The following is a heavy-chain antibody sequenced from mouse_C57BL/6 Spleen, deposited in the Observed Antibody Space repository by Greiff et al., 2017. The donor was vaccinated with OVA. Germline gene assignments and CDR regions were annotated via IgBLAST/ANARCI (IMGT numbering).Heavy chain of an antibody. Sequence: VQLQQPGPELVKPGASVKISCKASGYSFTGYYMNWVKQSPEKSLEWIGEINPSTGGTTYNQKFKAKATLTVDKSSSTAYMQLKSLTSEDSAVYYCARSNCGYAMDYWGQGTSVTVSS. CDR2: INPSTGGT. CDR1: GYSFTGYY. J-gene: IGHJ4*01. CDR3: ARSNCGYAMDY. V-gene: IGHV1-42*01. D-gene: IGHD4-1*02.